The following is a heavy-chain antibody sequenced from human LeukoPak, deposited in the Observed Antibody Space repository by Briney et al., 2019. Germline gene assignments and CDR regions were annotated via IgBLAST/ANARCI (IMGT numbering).Heavy chain of an antibody. V-gene: IGHV3-48*01. J-gene: IGHJ5*02. CDR2: ISSVGSFI. CDR1: RFTFSTYS. D-gene: IGHD3-10*01. CDR3: ARRGPRGRRITMVRGVIGINWFDP. Sequence: GGSLRLSCAASRFTFSTYSMNWVRQAPGKGLEWVSYISSVGSFIYYADSVKGRFTISRDNAKNSLHLQMNSLRAEDTAVYYCARRGPRGRRITMVRGVIGINWFDPWGQGTLVTVSS.